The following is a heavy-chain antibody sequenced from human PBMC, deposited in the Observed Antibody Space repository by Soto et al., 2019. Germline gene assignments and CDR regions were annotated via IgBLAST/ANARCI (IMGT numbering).Heavy chain of an antibody. D-gene: IGHD1-1*01. CDR3: ARYRELDDAFDI. CDR1: GYTFTSYA. V-gene: IGHV1-3*01. J-gene: IGHJ3*02. CDR2: INAGNGNT. Sequence: ASVKVSCKASGYTFTSYAMHWVRQAPGQRLEWMGWINAGNGNTKYSQKFQGRVTITRDTSANTAYMELSSLRSEDTAVYYCARYRELDDAFDIWGQGTMVTVSS.